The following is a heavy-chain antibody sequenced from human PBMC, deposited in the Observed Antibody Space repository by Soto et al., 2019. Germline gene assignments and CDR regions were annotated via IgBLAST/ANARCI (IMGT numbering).Heavy chain of an antibody. CDR1: GGSISRYY. V-gene: IGHV4-59*01. J-gene: IGHJ3*02. CDR2: IYYSGST. D-gene: IGHD5-12*01. CDR3: ARARLKARDAFDI. Sequence: SETLSLTCTVSGGSISRYYWSWIRQPPGKGLEWIGYIYYSGSTNYNPSLKSRVTISVDTSKNQFSLKLSSVTAADTAVYYCARARLKARDAFDIWGQGTMVTVSS.